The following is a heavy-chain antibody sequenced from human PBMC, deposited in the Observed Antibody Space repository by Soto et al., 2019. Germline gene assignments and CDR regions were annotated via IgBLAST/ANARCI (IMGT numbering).Heavy chain of an antibody. Sequence: PGGSLRLSCAASGFTFSSHSMHWVRQAPGKGLEWVAFISYDGSTKYNADSVQGRFTISRDNSKSTVYLQLDSLRPDDTAVYYCANDIDGFREKLFDYWGQGTLVTVSS. D-gene: IGHD5-12*01. CDR1: GFTFSSHS. J-gene: IGHJ4*02. CDR2: ISYDGSTK. V-gene: IGHV3-30-3*02. CDR3: ANDIDGFREKLFDY.